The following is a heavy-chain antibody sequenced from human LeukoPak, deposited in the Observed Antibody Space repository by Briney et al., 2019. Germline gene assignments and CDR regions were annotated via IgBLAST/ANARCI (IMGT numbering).Heavy chain of an antibody. V-gene: IGHV5-51*07. Sequence: GESLKISCKGSGYSFPTYWIAWVHQMPGKGLEWMGIIYPGDSDPRYSPSFQGQVTISADKSISTAYLQWSSLKASDTAIYYCARAYSYGSGSYHHFDYWGQGTLVTVSS. CDR1: GYSFPTYW. J-gene: IGHJ4*02. D-gene: IGHD3-10*01. CDR3: ARAYSYGSGSYHHFDY. CDR2: IYPGDSDP.